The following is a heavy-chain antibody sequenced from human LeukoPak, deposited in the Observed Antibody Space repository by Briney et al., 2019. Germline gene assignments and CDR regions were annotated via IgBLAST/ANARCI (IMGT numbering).Heavy chain of an antibody. J-gene: IGHJ4*02. D-gene: IGHD5-12*01. CDR3: ARDLIVATGGAADY. Sequence: ASVKVSCKASGGTFSSYAISWVRQAPGQGLEWMGGIIPIFGTANYAQKFQGRVTITADESTSTAYMELSSLRSEDTAVYYCARDLIVATGGAADYWGQGTLVTVSS. V-gene: IGHV1-69*13. CDR1: GGTFSSYA. CDR2: IIPIFGTA.